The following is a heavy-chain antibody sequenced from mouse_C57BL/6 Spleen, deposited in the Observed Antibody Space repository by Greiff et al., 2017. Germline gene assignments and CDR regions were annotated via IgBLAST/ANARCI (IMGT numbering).Heavy chain of an antibody. J-gene: IGHJ2*01. CDR2: IYPGDGDT. Sequence: LVESGPELVKPGASVKISCKASGYAFSSSWMNWVKQRPGKGLEWIGRIYPGDGDTNYNGKFKGKATLTADKSSSTAYMQLSSLTSEDSAVYFCARSFTTVVATNYFDYWGQGTTLTVSS. D-gene: IGHD1-1*01. CDR3: ARSFTTVVATNYFDY. V-gene: IGHV1-82*01. CDR1: GYAFSSSW.